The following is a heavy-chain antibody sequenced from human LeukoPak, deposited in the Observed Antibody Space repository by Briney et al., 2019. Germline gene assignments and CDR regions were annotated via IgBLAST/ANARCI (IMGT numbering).Heavy chain of an antibody. CDR2: IYEGETT. CDR3: AGIKIAAAGPDAFDI. V-gene: IGHV4-38-2*02. J-gene: IGHJ3*02. CDR1: GYSISSGHY. D-gene: IGHD6-13*01. Sequence: SETLSLTCTVSGYSISSGHYWGWIRQPPGKGLEWIGSIYEGETTYYNPSLKTRLTISLDTSKNQFSLKLSSVTAADTAVYYCAGIKIAAAGPDAFDIWGQGTMVTVSS.